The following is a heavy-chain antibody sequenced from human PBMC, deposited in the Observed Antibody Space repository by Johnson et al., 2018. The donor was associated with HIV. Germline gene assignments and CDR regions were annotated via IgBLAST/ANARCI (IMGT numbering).Heavy chain of an antibody. D-gene: IGHD2-15*01. V-gene: IGHV3-49*04. Sequence: VQLVESGGGLVQPGGSLRLSCAASGFTFDDYTMHWVRQAPGKGLEWVGFIRSIDYGGTTEYAASVKDRFTISRNDSKTIAYLQMRNLKTEDTAVYYCTRVPRKGFRPDAFDIWGQGTVVTVSS. CDR3: TRVPRKGFRPDAFDI. CDR2: IRSIDYGGTT. J-gene: IGHJ3*02. CDR1: GFTFDDYT.